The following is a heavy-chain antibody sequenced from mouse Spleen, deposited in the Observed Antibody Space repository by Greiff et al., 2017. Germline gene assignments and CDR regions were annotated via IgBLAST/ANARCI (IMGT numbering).Heavy chain of an antibody. Sequence: EVQRVESGGGLVKLGGSLKLSCAASGFTFSSYAMSWVRQTPEKRLEWVATISSGGGNTYYPDSVKGRFTISRDNAKNTLYLQMSSLKSEDTAMYYCARSTVVANLDYWGQGTTLTVSS. D-gene: IGHD1-1*01. CDR2: ISSGGGNT. V-gene: IGHV5-9-3*01. CDR1: GFTFSSYA. J-gene: IGHJ2*01. CDR3: ARSTVVANLDY.